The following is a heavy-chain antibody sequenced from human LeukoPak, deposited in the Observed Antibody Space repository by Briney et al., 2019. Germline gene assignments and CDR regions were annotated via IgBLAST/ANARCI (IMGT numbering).Heavy chain of an antibody. V-gene: IGHV1-18*01. CDR2: ISAYNGDT. D-gene: IGHD4-17*01. Sequence: ASVKVSCKASGYTFNNFGINWVRQAPGQGLEWMGWISAYNGDTKYAEKFQGRVIMTTDTSTSTAYMEVWSLRSDDTAVYYCARQLTRGYGDYVDNWGHGTLVTVFS. CDR1: GYTFNNFG. J-gene: IGHJ4*01. CDR3: ARQLTRGYGDYVDN.